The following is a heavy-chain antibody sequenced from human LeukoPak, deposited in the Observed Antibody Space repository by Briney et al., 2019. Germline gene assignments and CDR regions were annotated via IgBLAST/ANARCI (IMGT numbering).Heavy chain of an antibody. J-gene: IGHJ4*02. D-gene: IGHD3-22*01. CDR2: MYSGGST. CDR1: GVTVNSNY. V-gene: IGHV3-53*01. Sequence: PGGSLRLSCAASGVTVNSNYMSWVRQAPGKGLEWVSVMYSGGSTFYAESVKGRFTISRDNSKNTLYLQMNSLRAEDTAVYYCASGYDSSGLFDYWGQGTPVTVSS. CDR3: ASGYDSSGLFDY.